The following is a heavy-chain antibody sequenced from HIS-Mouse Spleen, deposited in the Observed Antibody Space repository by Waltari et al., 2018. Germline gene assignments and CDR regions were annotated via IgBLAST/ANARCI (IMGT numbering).Heavy chain of an antibody. CDR2: IWYDGSNK. CDR3: AKGGLMVYAIGDY. V-gene: IGHV3-33*06. J-gene: IGHJ4*02. CDR1: GFTFSSYG. Sequence: QVQLVESGGGVVQPGRSLRLSCAASGFTFSSYGMQWVRQAPGKGVEWVAVIWYDGSNKYYAEPVKGRFTISRDNSKNTLYLQMNSLRAEDTAVYYCAKGGLMVYAIGDYWGQGTLVTVSS. D-gene: IGHD2-8*01.